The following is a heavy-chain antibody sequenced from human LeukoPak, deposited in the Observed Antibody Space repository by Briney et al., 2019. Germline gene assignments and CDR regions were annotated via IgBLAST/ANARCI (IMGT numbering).Heavy chain of an antibody. CDR2: INPNSGGT. Sequence: GASVKVSCKASGYTFTGYYMHWVRQAPGQGLEWMGWINPNSGGTNYAQEFQGKVTMTRDTSISTAYMELSRLRSDDTAVYYCARGRLAIRLWSQKYYFDYWGQGTLVTVSS. D-gene: IGHD5-18*01. V-gene: IGHV1-2*02. J-gene: IGHJ4*02. CDR3: ARGRLAIRLWSQKYYFDY. CDR1: GYTFTGYY.